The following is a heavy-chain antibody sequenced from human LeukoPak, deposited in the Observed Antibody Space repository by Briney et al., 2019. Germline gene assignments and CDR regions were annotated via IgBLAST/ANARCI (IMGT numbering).Heavy chain of an antibody. CDR3: ARGLIAAAEDYFDY. V-gene: IGHV4-59*01. Sequence: NTSGTLSLTCTVSGGSISSYYWSWIRQPPGKGLEWIGYIYYSGSTNYNPSLKSRVTISVDTSKNQFSLKLSSVTAADTAVYYCARGLIAAAEDYFDYWGQGTLVTVSS. CDR1: GGSISSYY. CDR2: IYYSGST. D-gene: IGHD6-13*01. J-gene: IGHJ4*02.